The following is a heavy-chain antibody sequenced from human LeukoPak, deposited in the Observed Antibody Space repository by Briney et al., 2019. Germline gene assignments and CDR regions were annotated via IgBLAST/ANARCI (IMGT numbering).Heavy chain of an antibody. V-gene: IGHV4-39*02. CDR2: IYYSGST. CDR3: ARDPPPREARGTFDI. Sequence: PSETLSLTCTVSGGSISSSSYYWGWIRQPPGKGLEWIGSIYYSGSTYYNPSLKSRVTISVDTSKNQFSLKLSSVTAADTAVYYCARDPPPREARGTFDIWGQGTMVTVSS. J-gene: IGHJ3*02. CDR1: GGSISSSSYY. D-gene: IGHD5-24*01.